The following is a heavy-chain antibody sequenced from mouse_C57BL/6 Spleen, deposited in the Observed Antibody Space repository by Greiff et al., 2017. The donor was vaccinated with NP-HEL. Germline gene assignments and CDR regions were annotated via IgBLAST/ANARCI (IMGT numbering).Heavy chain of an antibody. D-gene: IGHD2-5*01. Sequence: DVMLVESGGGLVKPGGSLKLSCAASGFTFSDYGMHWVRQAPEKGLEWVAYISSGSSTIYYADTVKGRFTISRDNAKNTLFLQMTSLRSEDTAMYYCARDSNYWYFDVWGTGTTVTVSS. CDR1: GFTFSDYG. CDR3: ARDSNYWYFDV. V-gene: IGHV5-17*01. J-gene: IGHJ1*03. CDR2: ISSGSSTI.